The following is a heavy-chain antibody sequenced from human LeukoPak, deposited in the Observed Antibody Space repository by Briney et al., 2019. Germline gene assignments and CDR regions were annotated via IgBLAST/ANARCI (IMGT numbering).Heavy chain of an antibody. J-gene: IGHJ4*02. CDR3: AKRRYDSSGHFDS. CDR2: ISGSGSYT. D-gene: IGHD3-22*01. V-gene: IGHV3-23*01. Sequence: GGSLRLSCAASGFTFSSYGMSWVRQAPGKGLEWVSVISGSGSYTDYADSVKGRFTISKDNSKNTLYMRMSSLRAEDTAVYYCAKRRYDSSGHFDSWGQGTLVTVSS. CDR1: GFTFSSYG.